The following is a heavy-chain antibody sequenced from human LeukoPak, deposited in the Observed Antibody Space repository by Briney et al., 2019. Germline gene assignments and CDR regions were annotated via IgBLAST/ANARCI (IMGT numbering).Heavy chain of an antibody. CDR2: IIPIFGTA. CDR1: GGTFSSYA. J-gene: IGHJ6*03. Sequence: SVKVSCKASGGTFSSYAISWVRQAPGQGLEWMGGIIPIFGTANYAQKFQGRVTITADESTSTAYMELSSLRSEDTAVYYCATSTPGYCSNTSCSNYYYSYMDVWGKGTTVTVSS. CDR3: ATSTPGYCSNTSCSNYYYSYMDV. V-gene: IGHV1-69*13. D-gene: IGHD2-2*01.